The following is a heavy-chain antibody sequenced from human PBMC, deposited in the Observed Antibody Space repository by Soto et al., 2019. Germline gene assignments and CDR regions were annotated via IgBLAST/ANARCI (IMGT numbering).Heavy chain of an antibody. D-gene: IGHD7-27*01. CDR3: AKITGDDAFDI. Sequence: QVQLVQSGAEVKKPGASVKVSCKASGYTFTGYYMHWVRQAPGQGLEWMGWINPNSGGTNYAQKIQGWVTMTRDTSISTAYMELSRLRSDDTAVYYCAKITGDDAFDIWGQGTMVTVSS. CDR1: GYTFTGYY. CDR2: INPNSGGT. J-gene: IGHJ3*02. V-gene: IGHV1-2*04.